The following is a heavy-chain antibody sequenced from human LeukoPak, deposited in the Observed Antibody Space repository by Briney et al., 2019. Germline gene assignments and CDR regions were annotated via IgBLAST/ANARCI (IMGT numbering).Heavy chain of an antibody. J-gene: IGHJ4*02. CDR1: GFTFDDYA. V-gene: IGHV3-9*01. CDR3: AKDIHYDILTGPDY. D-gene: IGHD3-9*01. Sequence: PGRSLRLSCAASGFTFDDYAMHWVRQAPGKGLEWVSGISWNSGSIGYADSVKGRFTISRDNAKNSLYLQMNSLRAEDTALYYCAKDIHYDILTGPDYWGQGTLVTVSS. CDR2: ISWNSGSI.